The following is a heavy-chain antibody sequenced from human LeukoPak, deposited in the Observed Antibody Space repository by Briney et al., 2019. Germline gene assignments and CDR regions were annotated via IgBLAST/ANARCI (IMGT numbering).Heavy chain of an antibody. CDR3: ARTLTAYNDAFDI. V-gene: IGHV4-30-4*08. D-gene: IGHD1-14*01. Sequence: SETLSLTCTVSGGSISSGDYYWSWIRQPPGKGLEWIGYIYYSGSTYYNPSLKSRVTISVGTSKNQFSLKLSSVTAADTAVYYCARTLTAYNDAFDIWGQGTMVTVSS. CDR1: GGSISSGDYY. J-gene: IGHJ3*02. CDR2: IYYSGST.